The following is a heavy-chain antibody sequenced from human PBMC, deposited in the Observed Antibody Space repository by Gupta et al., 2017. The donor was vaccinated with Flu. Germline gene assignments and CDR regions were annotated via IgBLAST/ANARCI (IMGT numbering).Heavy chain of an antibody. J-gene: IGHJ4*02. CDR2: INPDGRST. D-gene: IGHD4-17*01. CDR1: GFTFSSSY. Sequence: AVSGFTFSSSYLQWVRQAPGKGLVWVSRINPDGRSTTYAESVKGRFTISRDNAKHTLYLQMNSLGDDDTAVYYCATVTSGCWGQGTLVTVSS. CDR3: ATVTSGC. V-gene: IGHV3-74*03.